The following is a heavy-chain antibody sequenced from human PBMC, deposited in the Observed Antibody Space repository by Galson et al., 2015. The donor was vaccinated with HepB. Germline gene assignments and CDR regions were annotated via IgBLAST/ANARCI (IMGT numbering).Heavy chain of an antibody. D-gene: IGHD6-19*01. CDR1: GYSFTSYW. V-gene: IGHV5-10-1*01. J-gene: IGHJ5*02. Sequence: QSGAEVKKPGESLRISCKGSGYSFTSYWISWVRQMPGKGLEWMGRIDPSDSYTNYSPSFQGHVTISADKSISTAYLQWSSLKASDTAMYYCARRGVGWPKTDNWFDPWGQGTLVTVSS. CDR2: IDPSDSYT. CDR3: ARRGVGWPKTDNWFDP.